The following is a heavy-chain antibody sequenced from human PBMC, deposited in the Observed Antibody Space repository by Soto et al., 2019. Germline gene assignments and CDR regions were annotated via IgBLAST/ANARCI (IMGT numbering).Heavy chain of an antibody. CDR3: TSYDYGDYVIDY. CDR1: GFTFSAHY. D-gene: IGHD4-17*01. J-gene: IGHJ4*02. Sequence: RGSLRLSCAASGFTFSAHYMDWVRQAPGKGLEWVGRIRSKGNRYTTSYAASVKGRFTISRDDSKNTAYLQMNSLKIEDTAVYYCTSYDYGDYVIDYWGQGTLVTVSS. V-gene: IGHV3-73*01. CDR2: IRSKGNRYTT.